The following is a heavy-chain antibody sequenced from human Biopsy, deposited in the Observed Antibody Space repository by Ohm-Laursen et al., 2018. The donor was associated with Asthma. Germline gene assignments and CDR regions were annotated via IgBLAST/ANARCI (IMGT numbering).Heavy chain of an antibody. CDR3: VRHQYSSSWSTFDY. D-gene: IGHD3-22*01. CDR2: MYRSGSP. V-gene: IGHV4-39*01. J-gene: IGHJ4*02. Sequence: GTLSLTCPVSGGSITSSSYYWGWIRQPPGKGMEWIGSMYRSGSPYYHPSLKGRATISVDTSKNQLSLKMSSVTAADTAVYFCVRHQYSSSWSTFDYWGQGALVTVSS. CDR1: GGSITSSSYY.